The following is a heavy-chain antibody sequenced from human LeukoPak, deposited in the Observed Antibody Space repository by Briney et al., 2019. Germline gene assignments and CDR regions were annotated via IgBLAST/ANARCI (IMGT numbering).Heavy chain of an antibody. D-gene: IGHD3-16*01. J-gene: IGHJ4*02. V-gene: IGHV1-46*01. CDR2: INPSGGST. CDR1: GYTFTNYY. CDR3: ARDEFGTYGYFDY. Sequence: GASVKVSCKASGYTFTNYYMHWVRQAPGQGLEWMGTINPSGGSTSYAQKFQGRVTMTRDTSTSTVYMELSSLRSEDTAVYYCARDEFGTYGYFDYWGQGTLVTVSS.